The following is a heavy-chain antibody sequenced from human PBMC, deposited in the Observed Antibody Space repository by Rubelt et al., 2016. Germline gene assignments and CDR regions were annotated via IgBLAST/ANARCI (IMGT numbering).Heavy chain of an antibody. V-gene: IGHV3-48*01. Sequence: GGGLVQPGGSLRLSCAASGFTFSSYSMNWVRQAPGKGLEWVSYISSSSSTIYYADSVEGRFTISRDDSKSTVYLQMDSLRAEDSAIYYCAKWKMAVADRGFDDWGQGTLVTVSS. CDR3: AKWKMAVADRGFDD. D-gene: IGHD6-19*01. J-gene: IGHJ4*02. CDR2: ISSSSSTI. CDR1: GFTFSSYS.